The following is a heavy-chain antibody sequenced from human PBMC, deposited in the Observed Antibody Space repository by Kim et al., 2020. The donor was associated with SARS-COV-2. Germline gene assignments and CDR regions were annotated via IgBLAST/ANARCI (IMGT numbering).Heavy chain of an antibody. CDR3: ARERGYSSRGWFDP. CDR2: ISSSSSYT. Sequence: GGSLRLSCAASGFTFSDYYMSWIRQAPGKGLEWVSYISSSSSYTNYADSVKGRFTISRDNAKNSLYLQMNSLRAEDTAVYYCARERGYSSRGWFDPWGQGTLVTVSS. V-gene: IGHV3-11*05. J-gene: IGHJ5*02. D-gene: IGHD6-13*01. CDR1: GFTFSDYY.